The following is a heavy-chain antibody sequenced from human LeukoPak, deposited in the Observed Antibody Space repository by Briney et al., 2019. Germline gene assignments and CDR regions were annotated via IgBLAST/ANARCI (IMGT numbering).Heavy chain of an antibody. J-gene: IGHJ5*02. CDR1: GMTFSNYW. CDR3: ARVKQGNWFDP. D-gene: IGHD6-13*01. CDR2: IRPEGSEK. V-gene: IGHV3-7*05. Sequence: GGSLRLSCTGSGMTFSNYWMSWVRQAPGKGLEWVANIRPEGSEKYYVDSVKGRFTISRDNAKNSLYLQMNSLRAEDTAMYYCARVKQGNWFDPWGQGTLVTVSS.